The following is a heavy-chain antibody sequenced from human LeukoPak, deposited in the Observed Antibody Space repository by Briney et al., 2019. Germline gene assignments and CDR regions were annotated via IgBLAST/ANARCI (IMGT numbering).Heavy chain of an antibody. D-gene: IGHD3-10*02. V-gene: IGHV3-11*04. CDR1: GFTFSDNY. Sequence: GGSLRLSCAASGFTFSDNYMSWIRQAPGKGLEWVSYICSSGSIYYADSVKGRFTISRDNAKNSLYLQMNSLRAEDTAVYYCAELGITMIGGVWGKGTTVTISS. J-gene: IGHJ6*04. CDR2: ICSSGSI. CDR3: AELGITMIGGV.